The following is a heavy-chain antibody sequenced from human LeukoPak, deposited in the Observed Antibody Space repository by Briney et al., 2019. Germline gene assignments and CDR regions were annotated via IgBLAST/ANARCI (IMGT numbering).Heavy chain of an antibody. J-gene: IGHJ4*02. CDR3: IRGASAGSDLDLPN. D-gene: IGHD6-19*01. CDR1: AFTFSSYA. V-gene: IGHV3-23*01. Sequence: GGSLRLSCAASAFTFSSYAMSWVRQAPGKGLAWVSTIRGSGDSTDYADSVKGRFTISRDNSKNTLSLQMNSLTSEDTAVYYCIRGASAGSDLDLPNWGQGTLVTVSS. CDR2: IRGSGDST.